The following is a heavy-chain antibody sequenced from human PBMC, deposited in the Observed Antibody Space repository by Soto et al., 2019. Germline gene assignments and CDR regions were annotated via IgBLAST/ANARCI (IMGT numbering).Heavy chain of an antibody. CDR1: GFSFSDCG. CDR2: ISSDGSDK. V-gene: IGHV3-30*03. Sequence: QVQLVESGGGVVQPGRSLRLSCAASGFSFSDCGMHWVRQAPGKGLEWVAAISSDGSDKYYSESVKGRFTISRDNSRNTLFLQMNSLRVGDTAVYYCVRGSEVARQELDYWVQGTLVTVSA. D-gene: IGHD2-15*01. J-gene: IGHJ4*02. CDR3: VRGSEVARQELDY.